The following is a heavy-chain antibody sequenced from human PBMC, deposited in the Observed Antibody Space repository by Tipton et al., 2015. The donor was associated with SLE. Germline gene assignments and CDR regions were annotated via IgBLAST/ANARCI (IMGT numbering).Heavy chain of an antibody. D-gene: IGHD2-2*01. CDR1: GGSITSYY. CDR2: IYYSGST. CDR3: ARAPRIDSDWYQEGSFDI. V-gene: IGHV4-59*01. J-gene: IGHJ3*02. Sequence: LRLSCTVSGGSITSYYWNWIRQPPGKGLEWIGYIYYSGSTNYNPSLKSRLTISLDTSKSQISLKLSSVTAADTALYYCARAPRIDSDWYQEGSFDIWGQGTIVTVSS.